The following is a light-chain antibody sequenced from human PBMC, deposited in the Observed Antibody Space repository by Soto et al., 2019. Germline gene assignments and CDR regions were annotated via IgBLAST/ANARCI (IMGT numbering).Light chain of an antibody. J-gene: IGKJ1*01. CDR3: QPYNSFSGT. V-gene: IGKV1-5*01. CDR2: DAS. CDR1: QSISSW. Sequence: DIQMTQSPSSLSASVEDRVIITCRASQSISSWLAWYQQKPGKAPKLLIYDASSLESGVPSRFSGRGSGTQFTLTISSLQPDDFAPYYCQPYNSFSGTFGPGTKVDIK.